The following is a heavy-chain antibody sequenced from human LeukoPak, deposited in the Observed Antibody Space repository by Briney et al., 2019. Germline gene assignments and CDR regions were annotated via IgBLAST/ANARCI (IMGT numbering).Heavy chain of an antibody. CDR1: GVSISSSNFY. CDR2: IYYSGTT. V-gene: IGHV4-39*07. D-gene: IGHD2-21*01. CDR3: ARGNSDRFPPYMDY. J-gene: IGHJ4*02. Sequence: SETLSLTCTVSGVSISSSNFYWDWIRQPPGKGLEWIGNIYYSGTTYYNPSLKSRVTISVDTSKNQISLRLSSVTAADTAIYYCARGNSDRFPPYMDYWGQGILVIVSS.